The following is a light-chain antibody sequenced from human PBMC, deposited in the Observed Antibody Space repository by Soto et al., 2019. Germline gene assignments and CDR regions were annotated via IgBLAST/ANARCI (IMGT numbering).Light chain of an antibody. Sequence: EIVMTQSPATLSVSPGERATLSCRASQSVSSNLAGYQQKPGQAPRLLIYGSSTRATGIPARFSGSGSATECTLTIRSLQSEDFAVYYCQQYNNWPTWTFGQGTNVEIK. CDR2: GSS. J-gene: IGKJ1*01. CDR3: QQYNNWPTWT. CDR1: QSVSSN. V-gene: IGKV3-15*01.